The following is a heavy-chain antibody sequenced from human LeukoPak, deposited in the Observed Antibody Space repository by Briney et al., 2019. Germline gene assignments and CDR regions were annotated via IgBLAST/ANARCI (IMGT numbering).Heavy chain of an antibody. CDR2: LSSDGVNK. Sequence: PGGSLRLSCAASGFTFSSYWMSWVRQTPGKGLEWVAILSSDGVNKRYADSVQGRFTISRDNFKNTLYLQMSSLTAEDTAIYFCARDPGTIFDVLNYHFDNWGQGTLVTVSS. D-gene: IGHD3-3*01. CDR1: GFTFSSYW. V-gene: IGHV3-30-3*01. CDR3: ARDPGTIFDVLNYHFDN. J-gene: IGHJ4*02.